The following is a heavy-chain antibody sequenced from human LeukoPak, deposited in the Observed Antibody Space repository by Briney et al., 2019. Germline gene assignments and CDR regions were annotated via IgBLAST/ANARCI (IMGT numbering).Heavy chain of an antibody. J-gene: IGHJ5*02. D-gene: IGHD2-2*01. V-gene: IGHV4-31*03. CDR2: IYYSGST. Sequence: SQTLSLTCTVSGGSISSGGSYWSWIRQHPGKGLEWIGYIYYSGSTYYNPSLKSRVTISVDTSKNQFSLKLSSVTAADTAVYYCARRSTTRYCSSTSCLQWFDPWGQGTLVTVSS. CDR1: GGSISSGGSY. CDR3: ARRSTTRYCSSTSCLQWFDP.